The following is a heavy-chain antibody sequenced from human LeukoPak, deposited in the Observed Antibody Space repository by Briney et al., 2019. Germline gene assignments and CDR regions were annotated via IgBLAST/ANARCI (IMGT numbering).Heavy chain of an antibody. Sequence: GGSLRLSCAASGFIFSSYWMHGVRQAPGKGLGWVSRINTDGSSTSYAASVKGRFTISRDNAKNTLYLQMNSLTAEDTAVYYCAREASSGCYKLGFDYWGQGTLVTVSS. J-gene: IGHJ4*02. V-gene: IGHV3-74*01. D-gene: IGHD3-22*01. CDR2: INTDGSST. CDR3: AREASSGCYKLGFDY. CDR1: GFIFSSYW.